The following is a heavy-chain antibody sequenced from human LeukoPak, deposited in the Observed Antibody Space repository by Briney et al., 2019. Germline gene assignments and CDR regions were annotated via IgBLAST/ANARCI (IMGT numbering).Heavy chain of an antibody. J-gene: IGHJ4*02. CDR3: AKDSYSKGDY. V-gene: IGHV3-21*01. D-gene: IGHD6-13*01. CDR1: GFTFSSYS. CDR2: ISSSSSYI. Sequence: GGSLRLSCAASGFTFSSYSMNWVRQAPGKGLEWVSSISSSSSYIYYADSVKGRFTISRDNAKNSLYLQMTNLRVEDTALYYCAKDSYSKGDYWGQGTLVTVSS.